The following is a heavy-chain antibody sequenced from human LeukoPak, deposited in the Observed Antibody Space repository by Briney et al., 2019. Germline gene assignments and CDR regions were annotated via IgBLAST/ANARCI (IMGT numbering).Heavy chain of an antibody. CDR1: GFTFSSYY. CDR3: AKDRATMTTRIFDF. D-gene: IGHD4-17*01. V-gene: IGHV3-21*01. CDR2: ISSSSTYM. Sequence: GGSLRLSCAASGFTFSSYYMSWVRQAPGKGLEWVSSISSSSTYMFYADSVRGRFTISRDNAKNSLYLQMNSLRAEDTAVYYCAKDRATMTTRIFDFWGQGTLVTVSS. J-gene: IGHJ4*02.